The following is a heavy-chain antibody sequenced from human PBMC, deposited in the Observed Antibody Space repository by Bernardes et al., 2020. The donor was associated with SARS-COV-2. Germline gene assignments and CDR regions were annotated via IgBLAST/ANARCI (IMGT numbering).Heavy chain of an antibody. CDR3: ATVVGYTYGGGWFDP. V-gene: IGHV1-18*01. Sequence: ASVKVSCKASGYTFTSYGISWVRQAPGQGREWMGWISADSVNTDYAEKFQGRVTMTTDTSTSTAYLELRRLRSDDTAVYYCATVVGYTYGGGWFDPWGQGTLVIVSS. J-gene: IGHJ5*02. D-gene: IGHD5-18*01. CDR1: GYTFTSYG. CDR2: ISADSVNT.